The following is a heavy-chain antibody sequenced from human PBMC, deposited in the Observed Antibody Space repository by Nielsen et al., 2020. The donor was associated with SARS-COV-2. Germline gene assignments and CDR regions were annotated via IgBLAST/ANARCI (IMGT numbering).Heavy chain of an antibody. Sequence: GGSLRLSCAASGFTFDNHAMGWVRQAPRKGLEWVSGISAGRGDTYYADSAKGRFTISRDNSKNMLYLQMTSLRAEDTAVYYCAKAAVAVAGSFDHWGQGTPVNVSA. D-gene: IGHD6-19*01. CDR2: ISAGRGDT. J-gene: IGHJ4*02. CDR3: AKAAVAVAGSFDH. CDR1: GFTFDNHA. V-gene: IGHV3-23*01.